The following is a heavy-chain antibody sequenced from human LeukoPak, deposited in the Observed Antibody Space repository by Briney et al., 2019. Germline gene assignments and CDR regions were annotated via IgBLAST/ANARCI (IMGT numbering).Heavy chain of an antibody. Sequence: GSSVKVSCKASGGTFSSYAISWVRQAPGQGLEWMGGIIPIFGTANYAQKFQGRVTITADESTSTAYMELSSLRSEDTAVYYCASGPRLGNPYYYYMDVWGKGTTVTVSS. CDR1: GGTFSSYA. V-gene: IGHV1-69*01. J-gene: IGHJ6*03. D-gene: IGHD7-27*01. CDR2: IIPIFGTA. CDR3: ASGPRLGNPYYYYMDV.